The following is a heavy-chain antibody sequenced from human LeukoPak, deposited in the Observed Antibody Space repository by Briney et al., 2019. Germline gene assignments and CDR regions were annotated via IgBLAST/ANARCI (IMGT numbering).Heavy chain of an antibody. CDR1: GFTFSSYS. D-gene: IGHD5-18*01. Sequence: PGGSLRLSCAASGFTFSSYSMNWVRQAPGKGLEWVSSISSSSSYIYYADSVKGRFTISRDNAKNSLYLQMYSLRAEDTAVYYCARVLGYSYGTLIYYGMDVWGQGTTVTVSS. CDR3: ARVLGYSYGTLIYYGMDV. CDR2: ISSSSSYI. J-gene: IGHJ6*02. V-gene: IGHV3-21*01.